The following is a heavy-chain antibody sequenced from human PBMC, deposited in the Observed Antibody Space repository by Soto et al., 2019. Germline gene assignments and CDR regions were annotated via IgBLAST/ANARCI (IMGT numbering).Heavy chain of an antibody. CDR2: ISSSSSTI. Sequence: GGSLRVCWGAAGGTFSGFGRNWVRQAPGKGLEWVSYISSSSSTIYYADSVKGRFTISRDNAKNSLYLQMNSLRAEDTDVYYWARVRGFCRGGRCPRRGDWYFDFWGRGTLVTVSS. J-gene: IGHJ2*01. CDR3: ARVRGFCRGGRCPRRGDWYFDF. V-gene: IGHV3-48*01. D-gene: IGHD2-15*01. CDR1: GGTFSGFG.